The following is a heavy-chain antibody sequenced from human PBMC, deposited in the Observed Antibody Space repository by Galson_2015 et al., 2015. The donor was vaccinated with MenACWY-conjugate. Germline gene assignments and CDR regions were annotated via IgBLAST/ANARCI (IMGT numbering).Heavy chain of an antibody. CDR2: IRSKAFGETT. J-gene: IGHJ4*02. CDR1: GFSFGDYT. D-gene: IGHD2-21*01. CDR3: TSRLIGVIAAFDY. V-gene: IGHV3-49*04. Sequence: SLRLSCAPSGFSFGDYTLSWVRQAPGKGLEWVGFIRSKAFGETTEYAASVKDRFTISRDDSTRIAYLQMNSLKTDDTAVYYCTSRLIGVIAAFDYWGQGTLVTVSS.